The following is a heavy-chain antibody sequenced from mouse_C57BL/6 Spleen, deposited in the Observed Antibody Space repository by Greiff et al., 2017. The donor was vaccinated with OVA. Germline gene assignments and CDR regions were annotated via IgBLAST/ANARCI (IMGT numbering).Heavy chain of an antibody. Sequence: EVQLQQSGPELVKPGASVKMSCKASGYTFTDYNMHWVKQSHGKSLEWIGYINPNNGGTSYNQKFKGKATLTVNKSSSTAYMELRSLTSEDSAVYYCAKSYYYGSSYVDYYAMDYWGQGTSVTVSS. CDR3: AKSYYYGSSYVDYYAMDY. J-gene: IGHJ4*01. V-gene: IGHV1-22*01. CDR2: INPNNGGT. CDR1: GYTFTDYN. D-gene: IGHD1-1*01.